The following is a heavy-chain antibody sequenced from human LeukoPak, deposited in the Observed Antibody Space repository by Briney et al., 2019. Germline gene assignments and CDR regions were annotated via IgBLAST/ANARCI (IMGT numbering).Heavy chain of an antibody. CDR1: GYTFTGYY. J-gene: IGHJ4*02. CDR2: INPNSGGT. CDR3: GRVDYYDSSGYSGD. V-gene: IGHV1-2*02. Sequence: ASVKVSCKASGYTFTGYYMHWVRQAPGQGLEWMGWINPNSGGTNYAQKFQGRVTMTRDTSISTAYMELSRLRSDDTAVYYCGRVDYYDSSGYSGDGGQEPRVTVSS. D-gene: IGHD3-22*01.